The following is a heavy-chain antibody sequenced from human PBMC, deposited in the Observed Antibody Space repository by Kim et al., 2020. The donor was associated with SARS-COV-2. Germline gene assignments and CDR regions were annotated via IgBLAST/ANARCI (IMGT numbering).Heavy chain of an antibody. Sequence: GGSLRLSCAASGFTFSSYWMHWVRQAPGKGLEWVSRINGGGGSTSYADSVKGRFTISRDNAKNTLYLQMNSLRAEDTAVYYCARVHCSGGSCYLSSWGYWGPGTLVTVSS. CDR2: INGGGGST. D-gene: IGHD2-15*01. CDR1: GFTFSSYW. CDR3: ARVHCSGGSCYLSSWGY. V-gene: IGHV3-74*01. J-gene: IGHJ4*02.